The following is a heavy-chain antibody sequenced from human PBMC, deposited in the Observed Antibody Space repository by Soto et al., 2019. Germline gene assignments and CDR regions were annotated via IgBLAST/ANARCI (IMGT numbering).Heavy chain of an antibody. D-gene: IGHD6-19*01. CDR3: ARDKYRGIAVAD. CDR2: ISADNGNT. Sequence: ASVKVSCKASGYTFTSYAMHWVRQAPGQRLEWMGWISADNGNTKYAQKLQGRVTMTTDTSTSTAYMELRSLRSDDTAVYYCARDKYRGIAVADWGQGTLVTVSS. J-gene: IGHJ4*02. CDR1: GYTFTSYA. V-gene: IGHV1-3*01.